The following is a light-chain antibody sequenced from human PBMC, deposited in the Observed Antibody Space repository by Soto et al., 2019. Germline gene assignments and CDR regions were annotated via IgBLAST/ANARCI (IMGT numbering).Light chain of an antibody. CDR3: QQYKNWSYT. Sequence: EIVVTQSPATLSVSPGERATLSCRASQNVDSNLAWYQQKPGQAPRLLIFDASTRAPGIPARFSGSGSGTEVSLTTSSLQSEGFGVYYCQQYKNWSYTFGQGTKLEIK. CDR2: DAS. CDR1: QNVDSN. V-gene: IGKV3-15*01. J-gene: IGKJ2*01.